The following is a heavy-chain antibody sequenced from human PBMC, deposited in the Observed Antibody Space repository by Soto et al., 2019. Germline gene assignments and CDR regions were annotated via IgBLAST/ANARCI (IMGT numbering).Heavy chain of an antibody. J-gene: IGHJ3*02. CDR3: AWAMQLGFAVDI. CDR1: GYTFTSYD. CDR2: MNPNSGNT. Sequence: QVQLVQSGAEVKKPGASVKVSCKASGYTFTSYDINWVRQATGQGLEWMGWMNPNSGNTGYAQKFQGRVTMTRNTTIITAYMELSSLRSEDMAVYYCAWAMQLGFAVDIWGQGTMVTASS. D-gene: IGHD6-6*01. V-gene: IGHV1-8*01.